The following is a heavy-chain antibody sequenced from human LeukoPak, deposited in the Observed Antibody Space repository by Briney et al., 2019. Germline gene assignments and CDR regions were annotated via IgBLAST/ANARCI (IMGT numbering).Heavy chain of an antibody. D-gene: IGHD3/OR15-3a*01. CDR2: IYYSGST. CDR1: GFTFSDHY. J-gene: IGHJ1*01. CDR3: ARPGGLVEYFQH. Sequence: GSLRLSCAASGFTFSDHYMSWIRQPPGKGLEWIGSIYYSGSTYYNPSLKSRVTISVDTSKSQFSLKLSSVTAADTAVYYCARPGGLVEYFQHWGQGTLVTVSS. V-gene: IGHV4-39*01.